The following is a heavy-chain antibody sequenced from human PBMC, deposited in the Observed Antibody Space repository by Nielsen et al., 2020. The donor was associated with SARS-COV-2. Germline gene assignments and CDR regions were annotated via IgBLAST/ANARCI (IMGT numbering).Heavy chain of an antibody. CDR1: GFTFSSYA. Sequence: GGSLRLSCSASGFTFSSYAMHWVRQAPGKGLEYVSAISSNGGSTYYADSVKGRFTISRDNSKNTLYLQMNSLRAEDTAVYYCAREDYHYYDSMWGQGTLVTVSS. CDR2: ISSNGGST. CDR3: AREDYHYYDSM. J-gene: IGHJ4*02. D-gene: IGHD3-22*01. V-gene: IGHV3-64*04.